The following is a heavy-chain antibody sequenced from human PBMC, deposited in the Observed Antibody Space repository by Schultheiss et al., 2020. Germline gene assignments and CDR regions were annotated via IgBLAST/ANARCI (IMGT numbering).Heavy chain of an antibody. V-gene: IGHV3-30*03. D-gene: IGHD3-3*01. CDR3: TTNLEWLPKIDY. CDR2: ISYDGSNK. J-gene: IGHJ4*02. Sequence: GGSLRLSCAASGFTFSSYGMHWVRQAPGKGLEWVAVISYDGSNKYYADSVKGRFTISRDNSKNTLYLQMNSLKTEDTAVYYCTTNLEWLPKIDYWGQGTLVTGPS. CDR1: GFTFSSYG.